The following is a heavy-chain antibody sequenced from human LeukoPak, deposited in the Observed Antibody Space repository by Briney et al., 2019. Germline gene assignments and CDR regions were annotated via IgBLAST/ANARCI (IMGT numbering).Heavy chain of an antibody. V-gene: IGHV1-2*02. CDR1: GYTFIGYY. J-gene: IGHJ4*02. D-gene: IGHD4-17*01. CDR2: INPNSGGT. Sequence: GASVKVSCKASGYTFIGYYMHWVRQAPGQGLEWMGWINPNSGGTNYAQKFQGRVTMTRDTSISTAYMELSRLRSDDTAVYYCARDRGYGDYRFLDYWGQGTLVTVSS. CDR3: ARDRGYGDYRFLDY.